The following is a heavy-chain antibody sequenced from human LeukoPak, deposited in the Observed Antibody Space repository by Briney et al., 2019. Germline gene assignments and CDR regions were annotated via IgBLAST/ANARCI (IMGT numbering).Heavy chain of an antibody. Sequence: GASVKVSCKASGYTFTSYGISWVRQAPGQGLEWMGWISAYNGNTNYAQKLQGRVTMTTDTSTSTAYMELRSLRSDDTAVYYCARDQSFSSGLPLYYYYYMDVGGKGTTVTVSS. CDR2: ISAYNGNT. CDR3: ARDQSFSSGLPLYYYYYMDV. J-gene: IGHJ6*03. CDR1: GYTFTSYG. V-gene: IGHV1-18*01. D-gene: IGHD3-22*01.